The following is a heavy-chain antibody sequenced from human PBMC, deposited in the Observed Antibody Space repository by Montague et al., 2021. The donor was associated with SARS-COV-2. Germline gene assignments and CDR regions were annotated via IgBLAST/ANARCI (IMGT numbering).Heavy chain of an antibody. D-gene: IGHD6-6*01. CDR2: VTTSGTT. CDR1: GGSITGFS. J-gene: IGHJ4*02. CDR3: ARTPTRPLSLDS. Sequence: SETLSLTCAVSGGSITGFSWSWVRQPAGKGLEWIGRVTTSGTTNYSPSPRSRVTMSVDTSKKQFSLNLTSVTAADTAIYYCARTPTRPLSLDSWGQGTLVTVSS. V-gene: IGHV4-4*07.